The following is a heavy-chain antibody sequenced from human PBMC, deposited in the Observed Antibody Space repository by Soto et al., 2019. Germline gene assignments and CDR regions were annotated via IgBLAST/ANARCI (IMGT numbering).Heavy chain of an antibody. J-gene: IGHJ3*02. V-gene: IGHV3-9*01. CDR2: IGWYGNNI. CDR1: GFTFHDYD. Sequence: EVQLVESGGGFIKPGRSLRLSCAASGFTFHDYDMHWVRQAPGEALEWVSGIGWYGNNIAYADSVKSRFTISRDNAKNSLYLQMNSLRVEDTVLYYCTKTNAFDIWGHGTMVTVSS. CDR3: TKTNAFDI.